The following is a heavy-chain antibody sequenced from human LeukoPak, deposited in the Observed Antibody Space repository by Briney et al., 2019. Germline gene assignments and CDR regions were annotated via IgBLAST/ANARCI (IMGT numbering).Heavy chain of an antibody. Sequence: ASVKVSCKASGGTFSSYAISWVRQAPGQGLEWMGIINPSGGSTSYAQKFQGRVTMTRDTSTSTVYMELSSLRSEDTAVYYCAREREANDYGGNSVWFDPWGQGTLVTVSS. V-gene: IGHV1-46*01. D-gene: IGHD4-23*01. CDR1: GGTFSSYA. CDR3: AREREANDYGGNSVWFDP. J-gene: IGHJ5*02. CDR2: INPSGGST.